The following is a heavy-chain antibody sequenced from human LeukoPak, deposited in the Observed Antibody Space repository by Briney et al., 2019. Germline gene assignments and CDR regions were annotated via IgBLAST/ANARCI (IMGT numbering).Heavy chain of an antibody. CDR1: GFTFRNYA. D-gene: IGHD3-22*01. V-gene: IGHV3-23*01. Sequence: GGSLRLSCAASGFTFRNYAMIWVRQAPGKGLEWVSAISGSGGSTYYADSVKGRFTISRDNSKNTLYLQMNSLRAEDTAVYYCAKDYYDSSGYYYGDYWGQGTLVTVSS. J-gene: IGHJ4*02. CDR2: ISGSGGST. CDR3: AKDYYDSSGYYYGDY.